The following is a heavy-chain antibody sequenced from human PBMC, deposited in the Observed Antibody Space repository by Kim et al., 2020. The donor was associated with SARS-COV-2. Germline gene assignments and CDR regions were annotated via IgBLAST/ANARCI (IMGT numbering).Heavy chain of an antibody. CDR3: ARGQWLGPLRPWFDP. Sequence: NPSLKSRVTISVDTSKNQFSRKLSSVTAADTAVYYCARGQWLGPLRPWFDPWGQGTLVTVSS. V-gene: IGHV4-30-2*05. J-gene: IGHJ5*02. D-gene: IGHD6-19*01.